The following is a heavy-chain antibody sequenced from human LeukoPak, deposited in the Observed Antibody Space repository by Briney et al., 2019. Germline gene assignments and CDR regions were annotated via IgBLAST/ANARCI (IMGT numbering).Heavy chain of an antibody. CDR3: ARGRRYSYGGFDY. J-gene: IGHJ4*02. CDR2: INQSGST. D-gene: IGHD5-18*01. Sequence: KPSETLSLTCAVYGGSFSGYYWSWIRQPPGKGLEWIGEINQSGSTNYNPSLKSRVTISVDTSKNQFSLKLSSVTAADTAVYYCARGRRYSYGGFDYWGQGTLVTVSS. CDR1: GGSFSGYY. V-gene: IGHV4-34*01.